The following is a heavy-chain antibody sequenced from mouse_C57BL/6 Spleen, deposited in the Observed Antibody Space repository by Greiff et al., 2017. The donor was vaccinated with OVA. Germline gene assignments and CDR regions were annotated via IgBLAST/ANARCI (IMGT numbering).Heavy chain of an antibody. V-gene: IGHV1-80*01. J-gene: IGHJ3*01. Sequence: QVQLKQSGAELVKPGASVKISCKASGYAFSSYWMNWVKQRPGKGLEWIGQIYPGDGDTNYNGKFKGKATLTADKSSSTAYMQLSSLTSEDSAVYFCAREEPYYYGSSAYWGQGTLVTVSA. CDR2: IYPGDGDT. CDR3: AREEPYYYGSSAY. CDR1: GYAFSSYW. D-gene: IGHD1-1*01.